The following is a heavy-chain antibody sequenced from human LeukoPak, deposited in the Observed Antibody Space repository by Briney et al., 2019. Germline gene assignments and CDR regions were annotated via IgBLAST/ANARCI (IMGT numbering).Heavy chain of an antibody. J-gene: IGHJ4*02. D-gene: IGHD3-10*01. CDR1: GFTLRKQW. Sequence: GGSLRLSRAASGFTLRKQWMHRVPQAPGKGLVWVSRINEDGRNTYYADSVKGRFTISRDNAKNTMYLQMNSLRAEDTALYYCAKYYGSGTYATDHWGQGTLVTVSS. CDR3: AKYYGSGTYATDH. CDR2: INEDGRNT. V-gene: IGHV3-74*01.